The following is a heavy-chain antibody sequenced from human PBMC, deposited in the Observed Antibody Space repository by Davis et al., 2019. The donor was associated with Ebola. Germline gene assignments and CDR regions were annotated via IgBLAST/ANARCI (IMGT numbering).Heavy chain of an antibody. CDR3: VRDRDFSFDQ. CDR1: GFTFSNYP. CDR2: IRTNSEGTT. Sequence: PGGSPRLSCAASGFTFSNYPMNWVRQAPGKGLEWISNIRTNSEGTTKHAESVKGRFTISREDATSSLYLQMNSLRDEDTAVYYCVRDRDFSFDQWGRGILVTVSS. J-gene: IGHJ4*02. V-gene: IGHV3-48*02. D-gene: IGHD2/OR15-2a*01.